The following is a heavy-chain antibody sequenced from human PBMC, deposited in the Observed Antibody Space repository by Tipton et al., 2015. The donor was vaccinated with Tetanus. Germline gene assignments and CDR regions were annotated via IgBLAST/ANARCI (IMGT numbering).Heavy chain of an antibody. Sequence: TLSLTCAVYGGSFSGYYWSWIRQPPGKGLEWIGEINHSGSTNYNPSLKSRVTISVDTSKNQFSLKLSSVTAADTAVYYCAREGRGYGGRLNDYWGQGTLVTVSS. D-gene: IGHD5-12*01. J-gene: IGHJ4*02. CDR3: AREGRGYGGRLNDY. CDR2: INHSGST. V-gene: IGHV4-34*01. CDR1: GGSFSGYY.